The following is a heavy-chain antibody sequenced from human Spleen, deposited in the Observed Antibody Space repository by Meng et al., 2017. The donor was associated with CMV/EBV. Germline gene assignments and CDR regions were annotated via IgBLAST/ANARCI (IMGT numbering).Heavy chain of an antibody. CDR2: ISGSGKST. CDR1: GFTFSSYA. D-gene: IGHD6-19*01. CDR3: AKDALYSSGTNWFDP. J-gene: IGHJ5*02. Sequence: GGSLRLSCAASGFTFSSYAMGWVRQAPGKGLEWVSVISGSGKSTYYADSVKGRFTISRDNSKNTVYLQMNSLRAEDTAKYYCAKDALYSSGTNWFDPWGQGTLVTVSS. V-gene: IGHV3-23*01.